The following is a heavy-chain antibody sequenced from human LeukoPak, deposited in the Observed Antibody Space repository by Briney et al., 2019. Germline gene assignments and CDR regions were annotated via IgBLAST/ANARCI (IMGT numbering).Heavy chain of an antibody. D-gene: IGHD2-2*01. CDR1: GFTFSSYG. V-gene: IGHV3-30*02. CDR2: IRYDGSNK. CDR3: SKDWCSSTSCYVVY. J-gene: IGHJ4*02. Sequence: GGSLRLSCAASGFTFSSYGMHWVRQAPGKGLEWVSFIRYDGSNKYYADSVKGRFTISRDNSKNTLYLQMNSLRAEDTAVYYWSKDWCSSTSCYVVYWGQGTLVTVPS.